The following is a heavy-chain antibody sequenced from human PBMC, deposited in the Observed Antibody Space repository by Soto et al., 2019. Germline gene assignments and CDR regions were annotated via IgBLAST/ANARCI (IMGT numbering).Heavy chain of an antibody. CDR3: ARVCGGDCRHGMDG. J-gene: IGHJ6*02. V-gene: IGHV4-31*03. CDR2: IYYSGST. Sequence: SETLSLTCTVSGGSISSGGYYWSWIRQHPGKGLEWIGYIYYSGSTYYNPSLKSRVTISVDTSKNQFSLRLSSVTAADTAVYYCARVCGGDCRHGMDGWGQGTTVTVSS. D-gene: IGHD2-21*02. CDR1: GGSISSGGYY.